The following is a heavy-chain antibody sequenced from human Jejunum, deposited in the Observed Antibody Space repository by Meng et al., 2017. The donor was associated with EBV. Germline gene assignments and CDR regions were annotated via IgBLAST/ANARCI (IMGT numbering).Heavy chain of an antibody. CDR1: GFIVSCHY. CDR2: IYTDGST. CDR3: VRGPWNN. D-gene: IGHD1/OR15-1a*01. J-gene: IGHJ4*02. Sequence: EVQVLESGGGLIHPGGSLRLSCAASGFIVSCHYMSWVRQAPGKGLEWVSVIYTDGSTYYADSVKGRFTISRDNSKNTLFIQMNNLRVDDTAVYYCVRGPWNNWGQGTLVTVSS. V-gene: IGHV3-53*01.